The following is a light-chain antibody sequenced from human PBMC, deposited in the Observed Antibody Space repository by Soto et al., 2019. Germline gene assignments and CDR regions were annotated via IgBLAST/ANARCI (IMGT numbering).Light chain of an antibody. J-gene: IGKJ4*01. V-gene: IGKV3-11*01. CDR3: QQRSNWPDPLT. Sequence: EIVMTQSPDPLSVSPGEGATLSCRSSRSISRYLAWYQQKPGQAPRLLIYDASNRATGIPARFSGSGSGTDFTLTISSLEPEEFAVYYCQQRSNWPDPLTLGGGTKVDIK. CDR2: DAS. CDR1: RSISRY.